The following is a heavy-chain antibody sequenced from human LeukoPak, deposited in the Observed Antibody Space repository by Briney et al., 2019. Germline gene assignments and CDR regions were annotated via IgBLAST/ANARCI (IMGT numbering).Heavy chain of an antibody. Sequence: SETLSLTCTVSGGSISSYYWSWIRQPPGKGLEWIGYIYYSGTTNYNPSLKSRVTISVDTSKNQFSLKLSSVTAADTAVYYCARHRPRDDFWSGYYDYYYYYGMDVWGQGTTVTVSS. D-gene: IGHD3-3*01. CDR1: GGSISSYY. CDR2: IYYSGTT. J-gene: IGHJ6*02. V-gene: IGHV4-59*08. CDR3: ARHRPRDDFWSGYYDYYYYYGMDV.